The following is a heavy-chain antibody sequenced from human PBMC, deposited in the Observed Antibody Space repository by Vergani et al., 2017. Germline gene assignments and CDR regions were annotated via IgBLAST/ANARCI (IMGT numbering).Heavy chain of an antibody. CDR1: GFTFSSYW. J-gene: IGHJ4*02. CDR3: ARVDFPWDCSSTSCPEYYFDY. V-gene: IGHV3-7*01. Sequence: EVQLVEPGGGLIQPGGSLRLSCAASGFTFSSYWMSWVRQAPGKGLEWVANIKQDGSEKYYVDSVKGRFTISRDNAKNSLYLQMNSLRAEDTAVYYCARVDFPWDCSSTSCPEYYFDYWGQGTLVTVSS. D-gene: IGHD2-2*01. CDR2: IKQDGSEK.